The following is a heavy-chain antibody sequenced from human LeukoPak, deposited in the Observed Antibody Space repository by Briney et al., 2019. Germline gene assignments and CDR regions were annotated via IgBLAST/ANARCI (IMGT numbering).Heavy chain of an antibody. CDR1: GGTFSSYA. D-gene: IGHD5-12*01. V-gene: IGHV1-69*13. CDR3: ASLEGGYETRYYYYMDV. Sequence: ASVKVSCKAPGGTFSSYAISWVRQAPGQGLEWMGGIIPIFGTANYAQKFQGRVTITADESTSTAYMELSSLRSEDTAVYYCASLEGGYETRYYYYMDVWGKGTTVTVSS. J-gene: IGHJ6*03. CDR2: IIPIFGTA.